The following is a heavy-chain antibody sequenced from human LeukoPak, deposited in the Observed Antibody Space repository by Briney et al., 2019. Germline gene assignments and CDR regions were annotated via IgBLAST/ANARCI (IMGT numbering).Heavy chain of an antibody. CDR1: GGTFSSYA. CDR3: ARGVVVVVPAADAGSYYYYMDV. J-gene: IGHJ6*03. CDR2: IIPIFGTA. Sequence: SVKVSCKASGGTFSSYAISWVRQAPGQGLEWMGGIIPIFGTANYAQKFQGRVTITADESTSTAYMELSSLGSEDTAVYYCARGVVVVVPAADAGSYYYYMDVWGKGTTVTVSS. V-gene: IGHV1-69*13. D-gene: IGHD2-2*01.